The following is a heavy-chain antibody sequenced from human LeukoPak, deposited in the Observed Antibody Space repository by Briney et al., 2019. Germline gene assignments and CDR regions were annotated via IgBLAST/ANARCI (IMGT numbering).Heavy chain of an antibody. V-gene: IGHV3-23*01. J-gene: IGHJ4*02. CDR1: GFTFSAYA. Sequence: PGGSLRLSCAASGFTFSAYAMSWVRLAPGKGLEWVSSIVGGGVSTYYGDSVKGRFTISRDNSKNTLYLQMNSLRAEDTAVYYCAKDSSTTVTTKGGPRRSFDYWGLGTLVTVSS. CDR3: AKDSSTTVTTKGGPRRSFDY. D-gene: IGHD4-17*01. CDR2: IVGGGVST.